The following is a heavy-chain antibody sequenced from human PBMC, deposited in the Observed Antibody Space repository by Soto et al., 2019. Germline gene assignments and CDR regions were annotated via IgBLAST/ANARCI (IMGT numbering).Heavy chain of an antibody. CDR2: MSYSGST. J-gene: IGHJ5*02. V-gene: IGHV4-39*01. CDR1: GGSISKSSYY. Sequence: SETLSLTCTVSGGSISKSSYYWVWIRQPPGKGLEWVGSMSYSGSTYYNPSLKSRVAISVDTSKNQLSLQVSSVTAADTAVYYCSRRAPEGFGPWGQGTLVTVSS. CDR3: SRRAPEGFGP.